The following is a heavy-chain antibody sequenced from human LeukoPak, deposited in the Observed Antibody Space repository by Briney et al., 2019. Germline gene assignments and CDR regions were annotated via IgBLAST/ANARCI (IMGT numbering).Heavy chain of an antibody. V-gene: IGHV1-18*01. CDR1: GYTFTIYG. J-gene: IGHJ6*02. D-gene: IGHD3-10*01. CDR2: ISAYNGNT. CDR3: AREGGKFGSGSYYMYYYGMDV. Sequence: ASVKVSCKASGYTFTIYGISWVRQAPGQGLEWMGWISAYNGNTNYAQKLQGRVTITTDTSTSTAYMELRSLRSDDAAVYYCAREGGKFGSGSYYMYYYGMDVWGQGTTVTVSS.